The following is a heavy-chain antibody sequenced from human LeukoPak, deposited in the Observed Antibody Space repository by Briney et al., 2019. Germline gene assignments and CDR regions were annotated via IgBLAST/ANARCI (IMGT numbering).Heavy chain of an antibody. CDR3: ARWEGTAMEPSDY. CDR1: GFTFSSYS. Sequence: GGSLRLSCAASGFTFSSYSMNWVRQAPGKGLEWVSSISSSSSYIHYADSVKGRFTISRDNAKNSLYLQMNSLRAEDTAVYYCARWEGTAMEPSDYWGQGTLVTVSS. CDR2: ISSSSSYI. D-gene: IGHD5-18*01. V-gene: IGHV3-21*01. J-gene: IGHJ4*02.